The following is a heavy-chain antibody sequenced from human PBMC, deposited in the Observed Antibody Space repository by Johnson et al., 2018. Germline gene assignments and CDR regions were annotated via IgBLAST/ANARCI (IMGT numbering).Heavy chain of an antibody. J-gene: IGHJ3*01. V-gene: IGHV3-30*03. Sequence: QVQLVESGGGVVQPGRSLRLSCAASGFTFSSYGMHWVRQAPGKGLEWVAVISYDGSNKYYADSVKGRFSISRDNSKNTLSLQMNSLRAEDTAVYYCVRDGSVVTASNAFDFWGQGTMVTVSS. D-gene: IGHD2-21*02. CDR1: GFTFSSYG. CDR2: ISYDGSNK. CDR3: VRDGSVVTASNAFDF.